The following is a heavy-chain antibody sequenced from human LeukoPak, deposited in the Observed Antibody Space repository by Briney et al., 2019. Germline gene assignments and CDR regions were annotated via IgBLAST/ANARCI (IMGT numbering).Heavy chain of an antibody. CDR2: ISGYNGNT. J-gene: IGHJ5*02. V-gene: IGHV1-18*01. CDR1: GYTFTTYN. CDR3: ARDLGRRYSYGYDFDP. D-gene: IGHD5-18*01. Sequence: GASVTVSCKASGYTFTTYNINWVRQAPGQGLEWMGWISGYNGNTNYAQKLQGRVTITADKSTSTAYMELSSLRSEDTAVYYCARDLGRRYSYGYDFDPWGQGTLVTVSS.